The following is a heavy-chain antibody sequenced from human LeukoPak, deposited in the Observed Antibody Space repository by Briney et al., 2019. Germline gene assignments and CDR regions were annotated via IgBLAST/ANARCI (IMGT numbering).Heavy chain of an antibody. D-gene: IGHD2-15*01. Sequence: PGGSLRLSCAASGFTFNSYWMVWFRQAPGKGLEWVANIKQDGSQKYYVDSVKGRFTISRDNAKNSLYPQMNSLRAEDTAVYYCARSYSLFDYWGQGTLVTVSS. V-gene: IGHV3-7*04. CDR1: GFTFNSYW. CDR2: IKQDGSQK. J-gene: IGHJ4*02. CDR3: ARSYSLFDY.